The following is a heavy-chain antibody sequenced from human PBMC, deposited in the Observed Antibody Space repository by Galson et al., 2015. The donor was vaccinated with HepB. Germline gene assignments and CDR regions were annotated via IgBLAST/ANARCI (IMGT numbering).Heavy chain of an antibody. CDR2: ISGGGTT. V-gene: IGHV3-23*01. CDR1: GFTFSTYA. CDR3: ARDAGEALDWTTNYFDS. J-gene: IGHJ4*02. Sequence: SLRLSCAASGFTFSTYAMSWVRQAPGKGLEWVATISGGGTTFYADSVKGRFTTSRDNSKNSLYLQMNSLRAEDSAVYYCARDAGEALDWTTNYFDSWGLGTLVTVSS. D-gene: IGHD1-1*01.